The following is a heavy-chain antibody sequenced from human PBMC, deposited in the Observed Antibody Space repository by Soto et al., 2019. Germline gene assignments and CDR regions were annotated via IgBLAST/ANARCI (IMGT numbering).Heavy chain of an antibody. J-gene: IGHJ5*02. V-gene: IGHV4-30-2*01. CDR2: IYHSGST. D-gene: IGHD3-3*01. CDR3: ARDPRYFWSRYYSCFNP. CDR1: GGSISSGGYS. Sequence: QLQLQESGSGLVKPSQTLSLTCAVSGGSISSGGYSWSWIRQPPGKGLEWIGYIYHSGSTYYNPSFKSRDSISVDRSKNWFSLKMSSLTAADTALYSCARDPRYFWSRYYSCFNPRSQGTLVPVSS.